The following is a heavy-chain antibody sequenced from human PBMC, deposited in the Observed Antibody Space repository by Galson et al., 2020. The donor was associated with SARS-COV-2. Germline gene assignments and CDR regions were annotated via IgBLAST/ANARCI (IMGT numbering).Heavy chain of an antibody. Sequence: GESLKISCAASGFTFSSSWMHWVRQAPGKGLVWVSRINSDGSSTSYADSVKGRFTISRDNAKNTLYLQMNSLRAEDTAVYYCARVGTRSGWKYYFDYWDQGTLVTVSS. V-gene: IGHV3-74*01. CDR3: ARVGTRSGWKYYFDY. J-gene: IGHJ4*02. D-gene: IGHD6-19*01. CDR2: INSDGSST. CDR1: GFTFSSSW.